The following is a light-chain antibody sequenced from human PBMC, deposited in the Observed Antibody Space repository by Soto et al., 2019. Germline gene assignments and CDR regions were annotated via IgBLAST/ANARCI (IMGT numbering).Light chain of an antibody. V-gene: IGKV3-15*01. J-gene: IGKJ5*01. CDR1: QSVRNN. CDR2: YAS. Sequence: EIMMTQSPATLSVSPGERATLSCRASQSVRNNIAWYQQKPGQAPRLLIYYASTRATGIPARFSGSGSGTEFTPTITGLQSEDCALDDDQQYNNWPPITIGQGTRLEIK. CDR3: QQYNNWPPIT.